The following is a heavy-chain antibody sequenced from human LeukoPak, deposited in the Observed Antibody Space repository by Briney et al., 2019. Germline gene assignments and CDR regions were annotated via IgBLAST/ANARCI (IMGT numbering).Heavy chain of an antibody. D-gene: IGHD2-2*01. Sequence: GGSLRLSCAASGFTFSSCAMSWVRQAPGKGLEWVSAISGSGGSTYYADSVKGRFTISRDNSKNTLYLQMNSLRAEDTAVYYCAKDSSIVVVPAARDQAFDIWGQGTMVTVSS. CDR3: AKDSSIVVVPAARDQAFDI. V-gene: IGHV3-23*01. J-gene: IGHJ3*02. CDR1: GFTFSSCA. CDR2: ISGSGGST.